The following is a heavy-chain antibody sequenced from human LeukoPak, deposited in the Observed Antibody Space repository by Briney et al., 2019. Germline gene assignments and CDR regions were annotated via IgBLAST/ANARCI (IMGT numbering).Heavy chain of an antibody. CDR3: AKGGGYEAQYYYYYLDV. D-gene: IGHD5-12*01. Sequence: GGSLRLSCEASGFTFSDYAMYWVRQAPGKGLEYVSAISSDGDGTYYANSVMGRFTISRDNSKNTLYLQMGSLGAEDMAVYYCAKGGGYEAQYYYYYLDVWGKGTTVTISS. V-gene: IGHV3-64*01. CDR1: GFTFSDYA. J-gene: IGHJ6*03. CDR2: ISSDGDGT.